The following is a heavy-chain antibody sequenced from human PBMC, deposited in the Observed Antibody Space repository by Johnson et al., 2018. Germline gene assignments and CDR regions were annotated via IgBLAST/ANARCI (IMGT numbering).Heavy chain of an antibody. Sequence: VQPVQSGGGLVKPGGSXRLSCAASGFTFSSYSMNWVRPAPGKGLEWVSSISSGSSSIYYADPVKGRFTISSDNSQNTLYLQMSSLRAEDTAGYDCAKDPTTTVHDYDYGMDVWGQGTTVTVSS. D-gene: IGHD4-17*01. CDR1: GFTFSSYS. V-gene: IGHV3-21*01. CDR2: ISSGSSSI. CDR3: AKDPTTTVHDYDYGMDV. J-gene: IGHJ6*02.